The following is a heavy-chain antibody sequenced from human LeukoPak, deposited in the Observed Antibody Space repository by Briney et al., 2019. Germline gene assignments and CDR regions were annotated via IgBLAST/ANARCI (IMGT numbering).Heavy chain of an antibody. CDR3: ARGNSLLRPRSSGWGGAFDI. CDR1: GGSISSSNW. J-gene: IGHJ3*02. Sequence: SETLSLTCAVSGGSISSSNWWSWVRQPPGKGLEWIGEIYHSGSTNYNPSLKSRVTLSVDASKNQFSLKLSSVTAADTAVYYCARGNSLLRPRSSGWGGAFDIWGQGTMVTVSS. V-gene: IGHV4-4*02. CDR2: IYHSGST. D-gene: IGHD6-19*01.